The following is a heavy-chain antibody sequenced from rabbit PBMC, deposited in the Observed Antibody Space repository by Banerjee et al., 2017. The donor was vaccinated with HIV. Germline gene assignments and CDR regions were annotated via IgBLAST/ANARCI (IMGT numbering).Heavy chain of an antibody. V-gene: IGHV1S40*01. CDR1: GFSFSSGYD. CDR3: ARHHTDNIGYAFDL. D-gene: IGHD6-1*01. J-gene: IGHJ4*01. Sequence: QSLEESGGDLVKPGASLTLTCKASGFSFSSGYDMCWVRQAPGKGLEWIACISTGDSSTYYATWAKGRFTISKTSSTTVTLQMTSLTAADTATYFCARHHTDNIGYAFDLWGPGTLVTVS. CDR2: ISTGDSST.